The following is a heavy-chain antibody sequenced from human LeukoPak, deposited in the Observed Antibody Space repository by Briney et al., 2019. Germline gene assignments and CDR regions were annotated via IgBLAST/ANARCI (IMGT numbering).Heavy chain of an antibody. CDR3: ARDLGTSGWYTFDF. Sequence: SQTLSVTCAISGDSASSNNGAWNWIRQSPSRGLEWLGRTYYRSKWYNDYAEFIQGRITINPDTSKNQFSLQLNSVTPEDTAVYYCARDLGTSGWYTFDFWGQGTLVTVSS. V-gene: IGHV6-1*01. J-gene: IGHJ4*02. D-gene: IGHD6-19*01. CDR2: TYYRSKWYN. CDR1: GDSASSNNGA.